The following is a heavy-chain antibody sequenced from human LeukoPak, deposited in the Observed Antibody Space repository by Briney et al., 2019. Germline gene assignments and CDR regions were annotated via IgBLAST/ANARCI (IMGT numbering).Heavy chain of an antibody. V-gene: IGHV4-39*01. CDR1: GVSISSSNSY. CDR2: IYYSGNT. CDR3: ARQTGSGLFILP. D-gene: IGHD3/OR15-3a*01. J-gene: IGHJ4*02. Sequence: PSETLSLTCTVSGVSISSSNSYWGWIRQPPGKGLEWIGSIYYSGNTYYNASLKSQVSISIDTSKNQFSLRLTSVTAADTAVYYCARQTGSGLFILPGGQGALVTVSS.